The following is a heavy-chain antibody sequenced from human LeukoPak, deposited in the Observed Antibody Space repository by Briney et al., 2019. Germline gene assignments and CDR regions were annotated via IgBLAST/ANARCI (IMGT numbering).Heavy chain of an antibody. CDR3: AKGGSLIVATYFDY. Sequence: PGRSLRLSCAASGFTFDDYAMHWVRHAPGKGLEWVSGISWNSGSLGYADSVKGRVTISRDNAKNSLYLQMNSLRAEDTALYYCAKGGSLIVATYFDYWGQGTLVTVSS. V-gene: IGHV3-9*01. J-gene: IGHJ4*02. CDR2: ISWNSGSL. CDR1: GFTFDDYA. D-gene: IGHD5-12*01.